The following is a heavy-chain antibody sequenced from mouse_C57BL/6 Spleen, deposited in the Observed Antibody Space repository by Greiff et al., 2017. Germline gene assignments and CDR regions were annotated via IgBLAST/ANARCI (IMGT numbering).Heavy chain of an antibody. J-gene: IGHJ1*03. D-gene: IGHD3-2*02. CDR1: GYTFTGYW. Sequence: QVQLQQSGAELMKPGASVKLSCKATGYTFTGYWIEWVKQRPGHGLEWIGEILPGSGSTNYNEKLKGKATLTADTSSNTAYMQLSSLTTEDSAIYYCARSGAVDSSGYVYFAVWGTGTTVTVSS. V-gene: IGHV1-9*01. CDR3: ARSGAVDSSGYVYFAV. CDR2: ILPGSGST.